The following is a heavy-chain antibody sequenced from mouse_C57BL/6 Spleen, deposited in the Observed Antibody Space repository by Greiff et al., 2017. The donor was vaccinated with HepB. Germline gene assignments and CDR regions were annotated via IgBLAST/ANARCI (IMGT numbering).Heavy chain of an antibody. D-gene: IGHD2-2*01. CDR2: IYPRSGNT. J-gene: IGHJ4*01. V-gene: IGHV1-81*01. CDR1: GYTFTSYG. CDR3: ARWRGYDDFPYYYAMDY. Sequence: QVQLQQSGAELARPGASVKLSCKASGYTFTSYGISWVKQRTGQGLEWIGEIYPRSGNTYYNEKLKGKATLTADKSSSTAYMELRSLTSEDSAVYFCARWRGYDDFPYYYAMDYWGQGTSVTVAS.